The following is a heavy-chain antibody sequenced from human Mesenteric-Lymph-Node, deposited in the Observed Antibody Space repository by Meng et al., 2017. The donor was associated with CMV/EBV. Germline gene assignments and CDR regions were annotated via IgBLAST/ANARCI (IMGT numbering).Heavy chain of an antibody. CDR2: IYHSGST. CDR3: ARGWTSDY. V-gene: IGHV4-4*02. D-gene: IGHD3/OR15-3a*01. J-gene: IGHJ4*02. CDR1: GGCRKSKEW. Sequence: LGLTCDVYGGCRKSKEWWSGVRQPPGKELEWIGEIYHSGSTNYNPSLKSRVTISVDKSKNQFSLKLSSVTAADTAVYYCARGWTSDYWGQGTLVTVSS.